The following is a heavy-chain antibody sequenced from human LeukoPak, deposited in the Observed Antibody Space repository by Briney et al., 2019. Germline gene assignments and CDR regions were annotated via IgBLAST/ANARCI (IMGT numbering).Heavy chain of an antibody. CDR2: INPNRGGT. Sequence: GASVKVSCKASVYTFTGYYMHWVRQAPGQGLEWMGWINPNRGGTNYAQKFQGRVTMTRDTSISTAYMELSRLRSDDTAVYYCARGGGWGYCTNGVCQGDFDYWGQGTLVTVSS. CDR3: ARGGGWGYCTNGVCQGDFDY. V-gene: IGHV1-2*02. CDR1: VYTFTGYY. D-gene: IGHD2-8*01. J-gene: IGHJ4*02.